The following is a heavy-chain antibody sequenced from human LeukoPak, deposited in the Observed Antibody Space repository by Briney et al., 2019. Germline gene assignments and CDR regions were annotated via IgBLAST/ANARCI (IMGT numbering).Heavy chain of an antibody. CDR2: ISGSGGST. Sequence: GGSLRLSCAASGFTFSSYAMSWVRQAPGKGLEWVSAISGSGGSTYYADSVKGRFTISRDNSKNTLYLQMNSLRAEDTAVYYCATYSGYDGEYYFGYWGQGTLVTVSS. CDR3: ATYSGYDGEYYFGY. CDR1: GFTFSSYA. D-gene: IGHD5-12*01. V-gene: IGHV3-23*01. J-gene: IGHJ4*02.